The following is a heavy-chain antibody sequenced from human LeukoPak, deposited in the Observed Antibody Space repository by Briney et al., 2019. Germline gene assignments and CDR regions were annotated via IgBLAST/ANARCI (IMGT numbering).Heavy chain of an antibody. Sequence: PGESLKISCKGSGYTFTNYWIGWVRQMPGKGLEWMGIIYPGDSDSRYSPSFQGQVTISVDKSISTAYLQWSSLKASDTAMYYCAKPIAGVYHAFDIWGQGTMVTVSS. CDR3: AKPIAGVYHAFDI. D-gene: IGHD2-8*01. CDR1: GYTFTNYW. V-gene: IGHV5-51*01. J-gene: IGHJ3*02. CDR2: IYPGDSDS.